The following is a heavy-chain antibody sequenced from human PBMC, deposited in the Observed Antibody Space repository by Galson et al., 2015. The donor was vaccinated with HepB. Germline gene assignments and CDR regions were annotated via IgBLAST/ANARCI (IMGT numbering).Heavy chain of an antibody. J-gene: IGHJ5*02. Sequence: SVKVSCKASGCTFSSYVISWVRQAPGQGLEWMGGFIPNFGTANYAQKFQGRVTITADKSTSTAYMELSSLRSEDTAVYYCARQWLVRGWFDPWGQGTLVTVSS. CDR1: GCTFSSYV. CDR2: FIPNFGTA. D-gene: IGHD6-19*01. V-gene: IGHV1-69*06. CDR3: ARQWLVRGWFDP.